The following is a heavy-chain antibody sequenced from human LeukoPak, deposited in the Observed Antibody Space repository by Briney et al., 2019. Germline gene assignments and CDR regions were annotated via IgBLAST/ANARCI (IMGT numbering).Heavy chain of an antibody. Sequence: ASVKVSCKASGHTFTTSGINWVRQAPGQGLEWMGGISAYNGNTNYAQKLQGRVTMTTETSTSTAHMELRSLRSDDTAVYYCARGSSPNWFDPWGQGTLVTVSS. CDR1: GHTFTTSG. V-gene: IGHV1-18*01. J-gene: IGHJ5*02. CDR2: ISAYNGNT. CDR3: ARGSSPNWFDP.